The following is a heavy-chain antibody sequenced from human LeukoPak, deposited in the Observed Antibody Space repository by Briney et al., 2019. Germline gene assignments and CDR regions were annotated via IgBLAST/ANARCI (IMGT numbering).Heavy chain of an antibody. CDR1: GGSISSGGYY. CDR3: ARSQNYYGSGDY. D-gene: IGHD3-10*01. Sequence: PSETLSLTCTVSGGSISSGGYYWSWIRQPPGKGLEWIGEIYHSGSTNYNPSLKGRVTISVDKSKNQFSLKLSSVTAADTAVYYCARSQNYYGSGDYWSQGTLVTVSS. CDR2: IYHSGST. J-gene: IGHJ4*02. V-gene: IGHV4-61*08.